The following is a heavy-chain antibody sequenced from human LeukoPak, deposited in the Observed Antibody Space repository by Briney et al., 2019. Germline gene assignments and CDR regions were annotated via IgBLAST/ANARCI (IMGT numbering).Heavy chain of an antibody. D-gene: IGHD3-22*01. CDR2: MNPDSGNT. CDR1: GYTFTIYD. Sequence: ASVKVSCKASGYTFTIYDINWVRQATGQGFEWMGWMNPDSGNTGYAQKFRGRVTMTRNTSTSTAYMELSSLRSEDTAVYYCARAGDSSGYSLGYWGQGTLVTVSS. CDR3: ARAGDSSGYSLGY. J-gene: IGHJ4*02. V-gene: IGHV1-8*01.